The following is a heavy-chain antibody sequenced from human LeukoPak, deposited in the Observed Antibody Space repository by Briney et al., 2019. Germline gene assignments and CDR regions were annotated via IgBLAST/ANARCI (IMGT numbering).Heavy chain of an antibody. D-gene: IGHD5-12*01. J-gene: IGHJ4*02. Sequence: SETLSLTCSVSGGSISSYYWSWIRQPPGKGLEWIGEINHSGSTNYNPSLKSRVTISVDTSKNQFSLKLSSVTAADTAVYYCARGSGYDWSHRGTKTDYWGQGTLVTVSS. CDR1: GGSISSYY. V-gene: IGHV4-34*01. CDR3: ARGSGYDWSHRGTKTDY. CDR2: INHSGST.